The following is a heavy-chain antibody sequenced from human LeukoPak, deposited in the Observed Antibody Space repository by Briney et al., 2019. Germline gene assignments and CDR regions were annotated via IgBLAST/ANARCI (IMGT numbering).Heavy chain of an antibody. CDR2: IYYSGST. V-gene: IGHV4-59*01. D-gene: IGHD3-16*01. Sequence: SETLSLTCTVPGGSFSTYYWNWIRQPPGKGLEWIGYIYYSGSTDYNPSLKSRVTMSLDTSKNQFSLNLNSATAADTAVYYCTRAVITFGAAVAKGFDCWGQGTLVTVSS. J-gene: IGHJ4*02. CDR3: TRAVITFGAAVAKGFDC. CDR1: GGSFSTYY.